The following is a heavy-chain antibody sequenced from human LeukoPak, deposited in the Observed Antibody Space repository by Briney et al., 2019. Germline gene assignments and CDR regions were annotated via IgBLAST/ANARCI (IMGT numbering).Heavy chain of an antibody. CDR2: IRHDGSNI. J-gene: IGHJ6*03. CDR3: AKTGFQRGHYFYYMDV. V-gene: IGHV3-30*02. CDR1: GFTFSNYA. Sequence: GGSLRLSCAASGFTFSNYAMHWVRQAPGKGLEWVTFIRHDGSNIFYADSVKGRFTISRDNSKNTLYLQMNSLIAEDSAVYYCAKTGFQRGHYFYYMDVWGKGTTVTVSS. D-gene: IGHD1-14*01.